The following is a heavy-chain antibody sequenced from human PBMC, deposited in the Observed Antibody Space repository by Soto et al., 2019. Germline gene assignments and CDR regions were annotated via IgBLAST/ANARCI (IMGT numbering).Heavy chain of an antibody. CDR2: IIPILGIA. V-gene: IGHV1-69*02. D-gene: IGHD3-22*01. J-gene: IGHJ6*02. CDR3: ARWGGYYDSSGYPRLYYVMDV. Sequence: SVKVSCKASGGTFSSYTISWVRQAPGQGLEWMGRIIPILGIANYAQKFQGRVTITADKSTSTAYMELSSLRSEDTAVYYCARWGGYYDSSGYPRLYYVMDVCGQGTTVTVYS. CDR1: GGTFSSYT.